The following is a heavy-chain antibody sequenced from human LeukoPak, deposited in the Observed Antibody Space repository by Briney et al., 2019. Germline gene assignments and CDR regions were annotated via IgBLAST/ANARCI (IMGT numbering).Heavy chain of an antibody. Sequence: SETLSLTCTVSGGSIRSSYYYWGWIRQPPGKGLEWIGYMYYSGSANYNPSLKSRVTMSVDTSKNQFSLKLSSVTAADTAVYYCARLDRWFDPWGQGTLVTVSS. V-gene: IGHV4-61*05. CDR2: MYYSGSA. J-gene: IGHJ5*02. D-gene: IGHD3/OR15-3a*01. CDR3: ARLDRWFDP. CDR1: GGSIRSSYYY.